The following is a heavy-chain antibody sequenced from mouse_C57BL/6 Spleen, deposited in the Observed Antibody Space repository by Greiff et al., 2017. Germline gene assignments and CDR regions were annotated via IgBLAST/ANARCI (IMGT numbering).Heavy chain of an antibody. CDR3: GRPDEGYYWYFDV. J-gene: IGHJ1*03. CDR2: ISSGSSTI. D-gene: IGHD2-3*01. Sequence: EVHLVESGGGLVKPGGSLKLSCAPSGFTFSDYGMHWVRQAPEKGLEWVAYISSGSSTIYYADTVKGRFTISRDNAKNTLFLQMTSLMSEDTAMYYCGRPDEGYYWYFDVWGTGTTVTVSS. CDR1: GFTFSDYG. V-gene: IGHV5-17*01.